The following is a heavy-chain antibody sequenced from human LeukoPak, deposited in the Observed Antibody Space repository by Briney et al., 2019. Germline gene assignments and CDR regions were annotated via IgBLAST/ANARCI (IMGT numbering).Heavy chain of an antibody. Sequence: GGSLRLSCAVSGFPFSFYEMNWVRQAPGKGREGVSNIGASGTTRYYADSVKGRFSISRDNAKSSLYLQMNSLRVEDTAVYYCALLAVASDFDYWGQGALVTVSS. CDR1: GFPFSFYE. J-gene: IGHJ4*02. CDR3: ALLAVASDFDY. CDR2: IGASGTTR. D-gene: IGHD6-19*01. V-gene: IGHV3-48*03.